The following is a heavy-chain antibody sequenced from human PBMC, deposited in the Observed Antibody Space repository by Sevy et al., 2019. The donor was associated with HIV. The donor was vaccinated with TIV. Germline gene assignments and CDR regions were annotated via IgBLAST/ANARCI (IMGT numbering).Heavy chain of an antibody. CDR3: AREAAGYDFWSGYSGRPYYFDY. Sequence: GGSLRLSCAASGFTFSSYWMSWVRQAPGKGLEWVANIKQDGSEKYYVDSVKGRFTISRDNAKNSLYLQMNGLRAEDTAVYYCAREAAGYDFWSGYSGRPYYFDYWGQGTLVTVSS. J-gene: IGHJ4*02. V-gene: IGHV3-7*01. CDR2: IKQDGSEK. D-gene: IGHD3-3*01. CDR1: GFTFSSYW.